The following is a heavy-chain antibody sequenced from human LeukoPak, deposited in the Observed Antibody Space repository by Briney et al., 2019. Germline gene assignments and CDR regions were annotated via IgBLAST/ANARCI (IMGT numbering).Heavy chain of an antibody. Sequence: SETVSLTCAVYDGSFSDYYCSWIRQPPGKGLEWIGEITHSGSNHYNPSLKSRVTISVDTSKNQFSLKLSSVTAADTAVYYCARGGYCTNGVCYRPHYFYSYMDVWGKGTTVTVS. D-gene: IGHD2-8*01. CDR1: DGSFSDYY. V-gene: IGHV4-34*01. CDR3: ARGGYCTNGVCYRPHYFYSYMDV. J-gene: IGHJ6*03. CDR2: ITHSGSN.